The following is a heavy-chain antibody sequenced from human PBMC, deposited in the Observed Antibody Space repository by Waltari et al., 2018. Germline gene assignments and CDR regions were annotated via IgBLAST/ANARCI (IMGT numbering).Heavy chain of an antibody. CDR3: ARFQHTIFGVVVGELGPFDY. CDR2: ISAYNGNT. CDR1: GYTFTSYG. D-gene: IGHD3-3*01. J-gene: IGHJ4*02. V-gene: IGHV1-18*01. Sequence: QVQLVQSGAEVKKPGASVKVSCKASGYTFTSYGISWVRQAPGQGLEWMGWISAYNGNTNYAQKLQGRVTMTTDTSTSTAYMELRSLRSDDTAVYYCARFQHTIFGVVVGELGPFDYWGQGTLVTVSS.